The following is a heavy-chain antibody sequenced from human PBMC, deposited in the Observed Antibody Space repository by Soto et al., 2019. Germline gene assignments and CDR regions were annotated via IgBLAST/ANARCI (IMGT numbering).Heavy chain of an antibody. CDR2: INPNSGGT. J-gene: IGHJ6*03. CDR3: ARGYCSSTSCRPLYYYYYMDV. D-gene: IGHD2-2*01. CDR1: GYTFTGYY. Sequence: GASVKVSCKASGYTFTGYYMHWVRQAPGQGLEWMGWINPNSGGTNYAQKFQGWVTMTRDTSISTAYMELSRLRSDDTAVYYCARGYCSSTSCRPLYYYYYMDVWGKGTTVTVSS. V-gene: IGHV1-2*04.